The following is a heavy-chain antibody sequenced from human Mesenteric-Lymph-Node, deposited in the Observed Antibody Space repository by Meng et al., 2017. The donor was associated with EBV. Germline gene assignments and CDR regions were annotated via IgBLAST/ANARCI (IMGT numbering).Heavy chain of an antibody. Sequence: QAQLQESGPGLMKPSQTLSLSCAVSGGSITRGGYYWSWLRQPPGKGLEWLGYIYYDGSTFYNPSLKSRITISLDTSKNQFSLKLSSVTAADTAVYYCARAPTGGYDFFFDYWGQGNLVTVSS. CDR2: IYYDGST. D-gene: IGHD5-12*01. CDR3: ARAPTGGYDFFFDY. J-gene: IGHJ4*02. V-gene: IGHV4-30-4*01. CDR1: GGSITRGGYY.